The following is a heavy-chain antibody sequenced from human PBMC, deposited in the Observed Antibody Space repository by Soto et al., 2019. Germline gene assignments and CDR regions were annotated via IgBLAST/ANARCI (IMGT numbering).Heavy chain of an antibody. D-gene: IGHD1-7*01. V-gene: IGHV3-30-3*01. CDR2: ISYDGTST. CDR1: GGTFSSYA. Sequence: SCKASGGTFSSYAISWVRQAPGKGPEWVALISYDGTSTFYADSVKGRFTISRDNSKNTLYLQMTSLRADDTAVYFCARDGNTATTHYYHMDLWGKGTTVTVSS. J-gene: IGHJ6*03. CDR3: ARDGNTATTHYYHMDL.